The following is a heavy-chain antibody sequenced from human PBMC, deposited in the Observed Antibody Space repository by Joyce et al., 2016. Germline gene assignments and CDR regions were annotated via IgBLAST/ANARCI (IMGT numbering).Heavy chain of an antibody. Sequence: EVRLVESGGGLVQPGGSLRLSCAASGFTFSNYFMSWVRQDPGKGLEWLSCISSGGTTIYYADSVKGRFTISRDNAKNSLYLQMNRLRAEDTAVYYCARDWSGYLTFEYWGQGTLVTVSS. D-gene: IGHD3-3*01. J-gene: IGHJ4*02. CDR2: ISSGGTTI. CDR1: GFTFSNYF. CDR3: ARDWSGYLTFEY. V-gene: IGHV3-48*01.